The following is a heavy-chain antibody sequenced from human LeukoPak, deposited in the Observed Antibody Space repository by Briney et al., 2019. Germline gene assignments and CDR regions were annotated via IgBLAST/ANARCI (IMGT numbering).Heavy chain of an antibody. CDR3: ARDQPDIYDSSGYDHAFDI. CDR2: ISSSGSTI. Sequence: PGGSLRLSCAASGFTFSDYYMSWIRQAPGKGLEWVSYISSSGSTIYYADSVKGRFTISRDNAKNSLYLQMNSLRAEDTAVYYCARDQPDIYDSSGYDHAFDIWGQGTMVTVSS. D-gene: IGHD3-22*01. J-gene: IGHJ3*02. CDR1: GFTFSDYY. V-gene: IGHV3-11*01.